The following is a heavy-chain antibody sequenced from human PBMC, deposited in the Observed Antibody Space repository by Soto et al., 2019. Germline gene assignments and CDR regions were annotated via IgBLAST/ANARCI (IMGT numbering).Heavy chain of an antibody. J-gene: IGHJ4*02. CDR1: GFTFSSYS. CDR3: ARDSSGYGDSLDY. Sequence: GGSLRLSCAASGFTFSSYSMNWVRQAPGKGLEWVSSISSSSSYIYYADSVKGRFTISRDNAKNSLYLQMNSLRAEDTAVYYCARDSSGYGDSLDYWGQGTLVTVSS. CDR2: ISSSSSYI. D-gene: IGHD4-17*01. V-gene: IGHV3-21*01.